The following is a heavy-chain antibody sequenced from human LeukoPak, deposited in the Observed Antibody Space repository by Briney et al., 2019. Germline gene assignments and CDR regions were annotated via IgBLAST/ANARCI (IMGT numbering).Heavy chain of an antibody. CDR2: IKSKTDGGTT. CDR1: GFTFSNAW. V-gene: IGHV3-15*01. J-gene: IGHJ4*02. CDR3: TTDGGELQFDY. D-gene: IGHD1-26*01. Sequence: SGGSLRLSCAASGFTFSNAWMSWVRQAPGKGLEWVGRIKSKTDGGTTDYAAPVKGRFTISRDDSRNTLYLQMNSLKAEDTAVYYCTTDGGELQFDYWGQGTLVTVSS.